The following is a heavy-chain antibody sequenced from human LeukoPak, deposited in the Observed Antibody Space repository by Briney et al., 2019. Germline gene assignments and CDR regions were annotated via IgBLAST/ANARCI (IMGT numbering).Heavy chain of an antibody. CDR2: ISYSGGT. CDR3: ARYYYDSSVYYNLDY. D-gene: IGHD3-22*01. V-gene: IGHV4-59*01. Sequence: SETLSLTCTVSGDSISRYYWSWIRQPPGKGLEWIGYISYSGGTSYNPSLKSRVTISLDTSENQFSLKLSSVTAADTAVYYCARYYYDSSVYYNLDYWGQGTLVTVSS. J-gene: IGHJ4*02. CDR1: GDSISRYY.